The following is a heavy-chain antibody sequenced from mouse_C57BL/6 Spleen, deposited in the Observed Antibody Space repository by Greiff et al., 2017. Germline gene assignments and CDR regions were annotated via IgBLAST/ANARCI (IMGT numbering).Heavy chain of an antibody. CDR2: IYPGSGNT. D-gene: IGHD3-1*01. Sequence: QVQLKESGAELVRPGASVKLSCKASGYTFTDYYINWVKQRPGQGLEWIARIYPGSGNTYYNEKFKGKATLTAEKSSSTAYMQLSSLASEDSAVYCCARDRGSWYFDVWGTGTTVTVSS. J-gene: IGHJ1*03. V-gene: IGHV1-76*01. CDR1: GYTFTDYY. CDR3: ARDRGSWYFDV.